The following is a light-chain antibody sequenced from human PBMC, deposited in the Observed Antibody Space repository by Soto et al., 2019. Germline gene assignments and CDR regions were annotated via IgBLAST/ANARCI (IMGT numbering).Light chain of an antibody. J-gene: IGKJ1*01. CDR2: AAS. CDR1: QSINWY. V-gene: IGKV1-39*01. Sequence: DIQMTQSPSTLSASVGYRFTITCRASQSINWYLNWYQQKPGKAPNLLIYAASSLQSGVPSRFSGSGSGTDFTLTTSSLQSEDFATYYCQQHYITPWTFGQGTKVDI. CDR3: QQHYITPWT.